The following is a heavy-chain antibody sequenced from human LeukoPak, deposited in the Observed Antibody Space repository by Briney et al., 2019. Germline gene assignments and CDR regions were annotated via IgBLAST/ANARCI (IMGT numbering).Heavy chain of an antibody. V-gene: IGHV1-69*13. CDR3: ARSDILTGHTPYYYYMDV. CDR2: IIPIFGTA. D-gene: IGHD3-9*01. J-gene: IGHJ6*03. Sequence: SVKVSCKASGGTFSSYAISWVRQAPGQGLEWMGGIIPIFGTANYAQKFQGRVTITADESTSTAYMELSSLRSEDTAVYYCARSDILTGHTPYYYYMDVWGKGTTVTISS. CDR1: GGTFSSYA.